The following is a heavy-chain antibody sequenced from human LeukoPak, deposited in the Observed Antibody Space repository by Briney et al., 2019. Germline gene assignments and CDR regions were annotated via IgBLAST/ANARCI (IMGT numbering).Heavy chain of an antibody. V-gene: IGHV3-21*01. CDR2: ISSSSSYI. J-gene: IGHJ6*03. CDR3: ARSSMVRGVMNYYYYMDV. D-gene: IGHD3-10*01. CDR1: GFTFSSYS. Sequence: PGGSLRLSCAASGFTFSSYSMNWVRQAPGKGLEWVSSISSSSSYIYYADSVKGRFPIARDNAKISLYLQMNSLRAEDTAVYYCARSSMVRGVMNYYYYMDVWGKGTTVTVSS.